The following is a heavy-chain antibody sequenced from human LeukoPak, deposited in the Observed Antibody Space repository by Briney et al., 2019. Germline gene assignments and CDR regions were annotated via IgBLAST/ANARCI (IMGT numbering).Heavy chain of an antibody. CDR1: GGSFSDDY. Sequence: SETLSLTCAVYGGSFSDDYWTWIRQPPGKGLEWIGEINHSGTTNYNPSLKSRVTVSVDTSKNQFSLQLTSVTAADTAVYYCARHGGGYGSGNYYWFGSWFDPWGQGTLVTVSS. CDR2: INHSGTT. V-gene: IGHV4-34*01. J-gene: IGHJ5*02. D-gene: IGHD3-10*01. CDR3: ARHGGGYGSGNYYWFGSWFDP.